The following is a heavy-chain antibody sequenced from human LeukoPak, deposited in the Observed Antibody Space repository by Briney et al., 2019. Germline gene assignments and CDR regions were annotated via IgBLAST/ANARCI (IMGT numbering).Heavy chain of an antibody. D-gene: IGHD1-26*01. CDR2: ITSVSYT. J-gene: IGHJ4*02. Sequence: GGSLRLSCAASGFTFSDYFMNWIRQAPGRGLEWVSYITSVSYTNYADSVKGRFTISRDNAKNSLYLQMNSLRAEDTAVYYCAREGSSGRYLEYWGQGTLVTVSS. CDR3: AREGSSGRYLEY. V-gene: IGHV3-11*06. CDR1: GFTFSDYF.